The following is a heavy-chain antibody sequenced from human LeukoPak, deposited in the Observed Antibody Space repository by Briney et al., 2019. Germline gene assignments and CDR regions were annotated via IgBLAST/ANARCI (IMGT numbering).Heavy chain of an antibody. Sequence: GGSLRLSCAASGFTFSSYGMHWVRQAPGKGLEWVAVISYDGSNKYYADSVKGRFTISRDNSKNTLYLQMNSLRAEDTAVYYCAKSRRVYGDYVPWIWGQGTMVTVSS. CDR3: AKSRRVYGDYVPWI. CDR1: GFTFSSYG. CDR2: ISYDGSNK. V-gene: IGHV3-30*18. J-gene: IGHJ3*02. D-gene: IGHD4-17*01.